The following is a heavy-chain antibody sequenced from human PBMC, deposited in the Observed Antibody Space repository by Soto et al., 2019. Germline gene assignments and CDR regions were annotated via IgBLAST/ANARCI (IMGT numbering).Heavy chain of an antibody. CDR2: ISTTSTYI. CDR3: ARDGAGGYCSPTSCYRGQIVVSYMDV. V-gene: IGHV3-21*01. Sequence: EVQLVESGGGLVKPGGSLRLSCAASGFTFSSESMSWVRQAPGEGLERVSAISTTSTYINYADSVRGRFTISRDNAKNSRVLQVNSLRAEDTAVYYCARDGAGGYCSPTSCYRGQIVVSYMDVWGKGTTVTVSS. D-gene: IGHD2-2*01. J-gene: IGHJ6*03. CDR1: GFTFSSES.